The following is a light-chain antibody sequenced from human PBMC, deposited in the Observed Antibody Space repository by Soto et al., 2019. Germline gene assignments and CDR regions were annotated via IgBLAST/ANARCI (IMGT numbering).Light chain of an antibody. CDR1: PNVGKY. CDR2: AAS. V-gene: IGKV1-39*01. J-gene: IGKJ4*02. CDR3: QQIYVTPLT. Sequence: DVQMTQYPSSLSASIGDRVTITCRASPNVGKYLNWDQQKPGKAPNVLIHAASTLRSGVPLRFSGSGSGTEFTLTISSLQPEDSGTYYCQQIYVTPLTFGGGTRLE.